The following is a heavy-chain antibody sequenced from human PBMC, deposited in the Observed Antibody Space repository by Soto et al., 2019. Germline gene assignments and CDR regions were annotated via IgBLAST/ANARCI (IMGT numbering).Heavy chain of an antibody. J-gene: IGHJ4*02. Sequence: QVQLVQSGAEVKKPGASVKVSCEASGYTFSTYGITWVRQAPGQGLEWMGWISDNSGTTNYAQQIQGRLTMTTDTSTSTAYMELSSLRSDDTAVYYCAREGVRGQRGVTYCDYWGQGTLVTVSS. CDR1: GYTFSTYG. CDR3: AREGVRGQRGVTYCDY. CDR2: ISDNSGTT. D-gene: IGHD3-10*01. V-gene: IGHV1-18*01.